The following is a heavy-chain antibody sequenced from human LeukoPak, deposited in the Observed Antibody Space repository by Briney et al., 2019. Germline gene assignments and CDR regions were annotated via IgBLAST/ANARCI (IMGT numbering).Heavy chain of an antibody. J-gene: IGHJ4*02. CDR2: INPSGGST. Sequence: ASVKVSCKASGGTFSSYAISWVRQAPGQGLEWMGIINPSGGSTNYAQKFQGRVITTRDTSTSTVYMELSSLRSEDSAVYYCARWTTTYLDYWGQGTLVTVSS. D-gene: IGHD4-11*01. CDR3: ARWTTTYLDY. V-gene: IGHV1-46*01. CDR1: GGTFSSYA.